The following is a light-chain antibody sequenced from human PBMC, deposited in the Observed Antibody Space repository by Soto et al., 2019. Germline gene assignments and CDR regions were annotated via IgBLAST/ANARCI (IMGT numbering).Light chain of an antibody. Sequence: EIVMTQSPATLSVSPGERVILSCRASQSISTNLAWYQYIPGQAPRLLIYAASTRATGIPARFSGSGSGTDFTLSITSLQSEDYAVYYCHQYNKWPPLTFGQGTKVEIK. CDR1: QSISTN. CDR2: AAS. V-gene: IGKV3-15*01. CDR3: HQYNKWPPLT. J-gene: IGKJ1*01.